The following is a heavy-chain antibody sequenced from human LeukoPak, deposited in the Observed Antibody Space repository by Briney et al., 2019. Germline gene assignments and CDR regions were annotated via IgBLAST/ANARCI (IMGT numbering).Heavy chain of an antibody. CDR2: INHSGST. J-gene: IGHJ4*02. CDR3: ASEYSYGPRITFDY. D-gene: IGHD5-18*01. CDR1: GGSFSGYY. Sequence: SETLSLTCAVYGGSFSGYYWSWTRQPPGKGLEWIGEINHSGSTNYNPSLKSRVTISVDTSKNQFSLKLSSVTAADTAVYYCASEYSYGPRITFDYWGQGTLVTVSS. V-gene: IGHV4-34*01.